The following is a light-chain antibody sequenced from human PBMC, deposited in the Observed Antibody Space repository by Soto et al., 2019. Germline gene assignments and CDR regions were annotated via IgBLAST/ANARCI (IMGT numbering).Light chain of an antibody. V-gene: IGKV3-15*01. J-gene: IGKJ1*01. CDR1: QSVSSN. CDR3: QQYNDWPRT. Sequence: IVMTQSPATLSLSAGDTATHSYRASQSVSSNLAWYQQKPGQAPMLLIYGASTRAPGIPARFGGSGSGTEFTLTISSLQSEDFAVYYCQQYNDWPRTFGQGTKVDIK. CDR2: GAS.